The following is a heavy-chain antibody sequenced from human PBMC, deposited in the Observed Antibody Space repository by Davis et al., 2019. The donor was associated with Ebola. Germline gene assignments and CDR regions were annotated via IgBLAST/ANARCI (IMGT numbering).Heavy chain of an antibody. CDR3: ARDRQMTTVTYNGMDV. D-gene: IGHD4-17*01. J-gene: IGHJ6*02. V-gene: IGHV1-2*04. CDR1: GYTFTGYY. Sequence: ASVKVSCKASGYTFTGYYMHWVRQAPGQGLEWMGWINPNSGGTNYAQKFQGWVTMTRDTSISTTYMELSRLGSDDTAVYYCARDRQMTTVTYNGMDVWGQGTTVTVSS. CDR2: INPNSGGT.